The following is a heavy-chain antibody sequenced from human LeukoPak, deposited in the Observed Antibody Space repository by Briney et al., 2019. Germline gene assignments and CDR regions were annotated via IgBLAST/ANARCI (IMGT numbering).Heavy chain of an antibody. J-gene: IGHJ4*02. V-gene: IGHV4-61*01. CDR2: IYYSGST. CDR1: GGSVSSGTYY. CDR3: ARGHEWLRVFDY. Sequence: SETLSLTCTVSGGSVSSGTYYWSWIRQPPGEGLEWIGYIYYSGSTNYNPSLKSRVTISVDTSKNQFSLKLSSVTAADTAVYYCARGHEWLRVFDYWGQGTLVTVSS. D-gene: IGHD3-3*01.